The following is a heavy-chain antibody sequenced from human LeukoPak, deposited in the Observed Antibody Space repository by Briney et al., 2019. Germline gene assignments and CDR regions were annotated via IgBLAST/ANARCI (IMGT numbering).Heavy chain of an antibody. J-gene: IGHJ3*02. D-gene: IGHD3-16*02. V-gene: IGHV4-38-2*01. CDR1: GYSVSSGYY. Sequence: PSETLSLTCSVSGYSVSSGYYWGWIRQPPGKGLEWIGTIFHSGSTYYNPSLKSRVTISVDTSKNRFSLKLSSVPAADTAVYYCARHSQWGVIPWTFDRWGQGTMVTVSS. CDR3: ARHSQWGVIPWTFDR. CDR2: IFHSGST.